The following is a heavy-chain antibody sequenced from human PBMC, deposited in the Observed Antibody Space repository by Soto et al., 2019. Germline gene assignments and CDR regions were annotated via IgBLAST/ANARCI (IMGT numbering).Heavy chain of an antibody. J-gene: IGHJ5*02. Sequence: EVQLVESGGGLVQPGGSLKLSCAVSGFTFSGSAMHWVRQASGKGLEWVGRIRSKSNSYATAYAASVKGRFTISRDDSKNTAYLQMNSLKTEDTAVYYCTRGYGDCVRDHWGQGTLVTVSS. V-gene: IGHV3-73*01. CDR2: IRSKSNSYAT. CDR3: TRGYGDCVRDH. CDR1: GFTFSGSA. D-gene: IGHD4-17*01.